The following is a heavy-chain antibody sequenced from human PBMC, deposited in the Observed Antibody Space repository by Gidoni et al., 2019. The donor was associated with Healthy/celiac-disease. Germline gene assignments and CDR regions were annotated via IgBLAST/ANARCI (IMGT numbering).Heavy chain of an antibody. Sequence: QVQLVESGGGVVQPGRSLRLSCAAYGFTFSSYGMHWVRKAPGKGLEWVAVISYDGSNKYYADSVKGRFTISRDNSKNTLYLQMNSLRAEDTAVYYCASRTSIVGATNGWGQGTLVTVSS. D-gene: IGHD1-26*01. CDR2: ISYDGSNK. J-gene: IGHJ4*02. CDR1: GFTFSSYG. V-gene: IGHV3-30*03. CDR3: ASRTSIVGATNG.